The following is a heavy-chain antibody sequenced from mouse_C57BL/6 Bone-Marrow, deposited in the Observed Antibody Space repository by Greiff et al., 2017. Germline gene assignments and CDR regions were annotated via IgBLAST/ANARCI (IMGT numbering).Heavy chain of an antibody. J-gene: IGHJ1*03. Sequence: VQLQQSGAELARPGASVKLSCKASGYTFTSYGISWVKQRTGQGLEWIGEIYPRSGNTYYNEKFKGKATLTADKSSSTAYMELRSLTSEDSAVYFCARYGELWRWYIDVWGRGTTVTVSS. D-gene: IGHD3-3*01. CDR3: ARYGELWRWYIDV. V-gene: IGHV1-81*01. CDR2: IYPRSGNT. CDR1: GYTFTSYG.